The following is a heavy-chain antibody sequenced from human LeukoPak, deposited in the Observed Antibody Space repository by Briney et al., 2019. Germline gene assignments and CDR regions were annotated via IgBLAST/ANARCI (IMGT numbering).Heavy chain of an antibody. D-gene: IGHD3-9*01. CDR2: IYYSGST. V-gene: IGHV4-59*08. CDR3: ARLALGYFDWRHYYYYGMDV. CDR1: GGSISSYY. J-gene: IGHJ6*02. Sequence: PSETLSLTCTVSGGSISSYYWSWIRQPPGKGLEWIGYIYYSGSTNYNPSLKSRVTISVDTSKNQFSLKLSSVTAADTAVYHCARLALGYFDWRHYYYYGMDVWGQGTTVTVSS.